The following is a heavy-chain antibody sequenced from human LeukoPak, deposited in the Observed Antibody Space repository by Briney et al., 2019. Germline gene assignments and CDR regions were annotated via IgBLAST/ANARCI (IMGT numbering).Heavy chain of an antibody. J-gene: IGHJ4*02. CDR3: ARDLSTAAGNYYFDY. V-gene: IGHV1-46*01. Sequence: ASVKVSCKASGYTFTTYYIHWVRQAPGQGLEWMGIINPSGGSTSYAPKFQGRVTMTRDMSTSTVYMELSSLRSEDTAVYYCARDLSTAAGNYYFDYWGQGTLVTVSS. CDR2: INPSGGST. CDR1: GYTFTTYY. D-gene: IGHD6-13*01.